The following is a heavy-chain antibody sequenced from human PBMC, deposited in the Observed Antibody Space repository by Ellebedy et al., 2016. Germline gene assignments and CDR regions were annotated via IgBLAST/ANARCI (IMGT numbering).Heavy chain of an antibody. D-gene: IGHD6-6*01. J-gene: IGHJ4*02. CDR3: APRAIAAPK. V-gene: IGHV3-53*01. CDR1: GFTVGNNY. CDR2: ISGAGYTT. Sequence: GESLKISXAASGFTVGNNYMSWVRRAPGKGLEWVATISGAGYTTFFADSVKGRFTISRDNSKNTLYLQMNSLRAEDTAVYYCAPRAIAAPKWGQGTLVTVSS.